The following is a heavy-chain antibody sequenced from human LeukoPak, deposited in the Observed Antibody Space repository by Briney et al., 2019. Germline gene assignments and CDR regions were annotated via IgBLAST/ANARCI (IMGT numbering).Heavy chain of an antibody. J-gene: IGHJ4*02. CDR2: ISAYNGNT. CDR1: GYTFTSYG. CDR3: ARGPPAECSGGSCYSSFLDY. D-gene: IGHD2-15*01. Sequence: ASVKVSCKASGYTFTSYGISWVRQAPGQGLEWMGWISAYNGNTNYAQKLQGRVTMTTDTSTSTAYMELRSLRSDDTAVYYCARGPPAECSGGSCYSSFLDYWGQGTLVTVSS. V-gene: IGHV1-18*01.